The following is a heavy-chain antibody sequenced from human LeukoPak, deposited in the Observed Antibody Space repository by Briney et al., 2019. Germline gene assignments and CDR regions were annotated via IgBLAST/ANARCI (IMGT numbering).Heavy chain of an antibody. D-gene: IGHD3-22*01. CDR3: ARGYDSSGYLPSY. CDR1: GFTFSSYL. V-gene: IGHV3-7*04. Sequence: GGSLRLSCAASGFTFSSYLMSWVRQAPGKGLEWVANIKQDGSEKYYVDSVEGRFTISRDNAKNSLFLQMNSLRAEDTAVFFCARGYDSSGYLPSYWGQGTLVTVSS. J-gene: IGHJ4*02. CDR2: IKQDGSEK.